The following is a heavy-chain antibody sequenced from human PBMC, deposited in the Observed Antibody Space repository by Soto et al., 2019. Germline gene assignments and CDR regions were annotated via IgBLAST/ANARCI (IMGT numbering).Heavy chain of an antibody. J-gene: IGHJ5*02. CDR1: GYTFTSYG. CDR2: ISAYNGNT. Sequence: VASVKVSCKASGYTFTSYGISWVRQAPGQGLEWMGWISAYNGNTNYAQKLQGRVTMTTDTSTSTAYMELRSLRSDDTAVYYCARDQNYCSGGSCYGNLFDPWGQGTLVTVSS. D-gene: IGHD2-15*01. CDR3: ARDQNYCSGGSCYGNLFDP. V-gene: IGHV1-18*01.